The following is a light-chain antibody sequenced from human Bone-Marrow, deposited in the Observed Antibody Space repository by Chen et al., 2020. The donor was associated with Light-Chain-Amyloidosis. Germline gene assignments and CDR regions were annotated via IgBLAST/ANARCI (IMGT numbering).Light chain of an antibody. V-gene: IGLV2-14*01. J-gene: IGLJ1*01. Sequence: QSALTQPASVSGSPGQSITISCTGTSSDVGGDNHGSWYQQHPDKAPKLMIDEVTNRPSWVPDRVSGSKSDNTASLTSSGLQTEDEADYFCSSYTITNTLVFGSGTRVTVL. CDR2: EVT. CDR1: SSDVGGDNH. CDR3: SSYTITNTLV.